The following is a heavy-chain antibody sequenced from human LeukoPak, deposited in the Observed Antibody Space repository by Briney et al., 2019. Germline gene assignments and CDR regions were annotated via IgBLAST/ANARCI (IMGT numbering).Heavy chain of an antibody. D-gene: IGHD2-15*01. CDR3: AKAPVTSCRGAFCYPFDY. V-gene: IGHV3-23*01. Sequence: GGSLRLSCATSGFSFSSYAMSWVRQAPGKGLEWVSAMSSSDDGRYYAASVRGRFTISRDTSRGTLYLQMNSLRAEDAAVYYCAKAPVTSCRGAFCYPFDYWGQGTLVTVSS. J-gene: IGHJ4*02. CDR1: GFSFSSYA. CDR2: MSSSDDGR.